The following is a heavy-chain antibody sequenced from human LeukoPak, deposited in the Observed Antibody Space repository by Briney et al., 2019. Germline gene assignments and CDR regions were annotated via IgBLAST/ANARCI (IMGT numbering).Heavy chain of an antibody. Sequence: ASVKVSCKASGYTFTSYGISWVRQAPGQGLEWMGWISAYNGNTNYAQKLQGRVTMTTDTSTSTAYMELRSLRSDDTAVYYCARVQWAYGSGRNFDYWGQGTLVTVSS. D-gene: IGHD3-10*01. CDR1: GYTFTSYG. CDR3: ARVQWAYGSGRNFDY. CDR2: ISAYNGNT. V-gene: IGHV1-18*01. J-gene: IGHJ4*02.